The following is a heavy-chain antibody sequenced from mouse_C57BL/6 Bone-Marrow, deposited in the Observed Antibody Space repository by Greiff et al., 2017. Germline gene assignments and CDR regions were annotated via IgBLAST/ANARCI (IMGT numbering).Heavy chain of an antibody. CDR1: GFSLTSYG. Sequence: VQLVESGPGLVQPSQCLSITCTVSGFSLTSYGVHWVRQSPGKGLEWLGVIWSGGSTDYNAAFISSLCISKDNSKSQVFIKMNRLQDDDTAKYYCDSLRLLAYWGQGTLVTVSA. J-gene: IGHJ3*01. CDR3: DSLRLLAY. V-gene: IGHV2-2*01. CDR2: IWSGGST.